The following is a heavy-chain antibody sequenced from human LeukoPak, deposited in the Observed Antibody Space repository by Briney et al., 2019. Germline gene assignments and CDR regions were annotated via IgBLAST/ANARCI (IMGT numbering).Heavy chain of an antibody. V-gene: IGHV1-69*13. D-gene: IGHD6-13*01. J-gene: IGHJ4*02. CDR3: ARARHSSSWYYFDY. CDR1: GGTFSSYA. Sequence: GASVKVSCEAFGGTFSSYAISWVRQAPGQGLEWMGGIIPIFGTANYAQKFQGRVTITADESTSTAYMELSSLRSEDTAVYYCARARHSSSWYYFDYWGQGTLVTVSS. CDR2: IIPIFGTA.